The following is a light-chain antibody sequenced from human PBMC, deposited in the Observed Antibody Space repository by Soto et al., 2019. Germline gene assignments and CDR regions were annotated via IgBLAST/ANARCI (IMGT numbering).Light chain of an antibody. Sequence: QSALTQPPSASGSPGQSVTISCTGSSSDVGAYNYVSWYQQHPGKAPKLMIYGVNTRPSGVPDRFSGSKSGNTASLTVSGLQAEDEADYYCSSYAGSTVVFGGGTKLTVL. V-gene: IGLV2-8*01. J-gene: IGLJ2*01. CDR2: GVN. CDR1: SSDVGAYNY. CDR3: SSYAGSTVV.